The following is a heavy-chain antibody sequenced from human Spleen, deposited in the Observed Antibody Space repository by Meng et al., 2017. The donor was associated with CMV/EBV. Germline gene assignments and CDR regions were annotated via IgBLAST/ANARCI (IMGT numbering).Heavy chain of an antibody. CDR3: ARQGYSYGGNWFDP. Sequence: KVSCKGSGYSFSDYWIGWVRQMPGKGLEWMGIIYPGDSDTRYSSSFQGQVTISADKSISTAYLQWSSLKASDTAIYYCARQGYSYGGNWFDPWGQGTLVTVSS. CDR2: IYPGDSDT. V-gene: IGHV5-51*01. J-gene: IGHJ5*02. D-gene: IGHD5-18*01. CDR1: GYSFSDYW.